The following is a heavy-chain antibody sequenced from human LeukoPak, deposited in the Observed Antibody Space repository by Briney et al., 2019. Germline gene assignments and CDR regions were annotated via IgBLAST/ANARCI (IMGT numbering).Heavy chain of an antibody. CDR1: GGSISSYY. CDR2: IGHSGTT. Sequence: SETLSLTCTVSGGSISSYYWSWIRQPPGKGLEWIGEIGHSGTTNYNAALKSRVTMSVDTSKNQISLRLMSVTAADTAVYYCARGSPKLDSWGQGTLVSVSS. CDR3: ARGSPKLDS. J-gene: IGHJ5*01. V-gene: IGHV4-59*12.